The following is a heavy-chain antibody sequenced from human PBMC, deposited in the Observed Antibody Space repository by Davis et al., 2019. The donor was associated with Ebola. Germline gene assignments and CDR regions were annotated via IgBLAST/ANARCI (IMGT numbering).Heavy chain of an antibody. CDR2: ISSSSSYI. CDR1: GFTFSDYY. Sequence: GESLKISCAASGFTFSDYYMSWIRQAPGKGLEWVSSISSSSSYIYYADSVKGRFTISRDNAKNSLYLQMNSLRAEDTAVYYCARDRGTAGHSYGMDVWGQGTTVTVSS. CDR3: ARDRGTAGHSYGMDV. D-gene: IGHD6-13*01. J-gene: IGHJ6*02. V-gene: IGHV3-11*06.